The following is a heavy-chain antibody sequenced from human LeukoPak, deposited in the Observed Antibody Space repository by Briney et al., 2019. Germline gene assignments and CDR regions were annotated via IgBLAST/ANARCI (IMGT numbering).Heavy chain of an antibody. CDR2: IYSGGST. D-gene: IGHD6-19*01. CDR1: GFTFSSNY. V-gene: IGHV3-53*01. CDR3: ARDPYGYNQQWLLRGLVY. Sequence: GSLRLSCAASGFTFSSNYMRWVRQAPGKGMEGVSVIYSGGSTYYSDYVKGRFTISRDNCKNKRDLKMKSLRAEDTAVYYCARDPYGYNQQWLLRGLVYWGQGTLVTVSS. J-gene: IGHJ4*02.